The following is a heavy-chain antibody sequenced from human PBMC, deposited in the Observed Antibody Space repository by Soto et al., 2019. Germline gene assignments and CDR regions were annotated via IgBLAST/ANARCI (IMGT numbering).Heavy chain of an antibody. CDR2: VRNKVYSYTT. CDR1: GFTFSDYY. J-gene: IGHJ4*02. D-gene: IGHD2-21*01. Sequence: EVQLVESGGGLVQPEGSLRLSCVASGFTFSDYYMDWVRQAPGKGLEWVGRVRNKVYSYTTEYAASVKGRFTVSRDDSRNSVYLQMNILKTGDTAMYYCSRAGILTTPYYTDYWGLGTLVTVSS. CDR3: SRAGILTTPYYTDY. V-gene: IGHV3-72*01.